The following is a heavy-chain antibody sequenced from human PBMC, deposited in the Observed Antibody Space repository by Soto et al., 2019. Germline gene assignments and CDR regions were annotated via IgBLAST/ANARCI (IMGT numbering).Heavy chain of an antibody. J-gene: IGHJ6*02. CDR2: IGKNGRDI. CDR3: VRAPGPMYYAMDA. V-gene: IGHV3-48*03. CDR1: GFIFSEYE. D-gene: IGHD2-8*01. Sequence: PGGSLRLSCEVSGFIFSEYEFNWVRQAPGKGLEWVSYIGKNGRDIYDADSVKGRFTISRDDDKSTLYLEMNSLRAEDTAVYYCVRAPGPMYYAMDALGQGTMVTVSS.